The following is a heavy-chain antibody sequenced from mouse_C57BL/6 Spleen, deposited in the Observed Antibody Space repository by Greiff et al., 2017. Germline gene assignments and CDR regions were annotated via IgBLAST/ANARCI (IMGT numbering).Heavy chain of an antibody. Sequence: QVQLQQPGAELVRPGSSVKLSCKASGYTFTSYWMDWVKQRPGQGLEWIGNIYPSDSETHYNQKFKDKATLTVDKSSSTAYMQLSSLTSEDSAVYYCARVGPYSYYAMDYWGQGTSVTVSS. CDR3: ARVGPYSYYAMDY. V-gene: IGHV1-61*01. CDR2: IYPSDSET. D-gene: IGHD2-12*01. J-gene: IGHJ4*01. CDR1: GYTFTSYW.